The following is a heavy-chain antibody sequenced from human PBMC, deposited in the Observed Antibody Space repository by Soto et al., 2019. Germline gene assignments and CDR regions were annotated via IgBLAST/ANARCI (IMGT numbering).Heavy chain of an antibody. CDR3: ARDRIAAAKSRDAFDI. CDR1: GGTFSSYT. J-gene: IGHJ3*02. D-gene: IGHD6-13*01. Sequence: GASVKVSCKASGGTFSSYTISWVRQAPGQGLEWMGWISANNGNTNYAQKLQGRVTMTTDTSTSTAYMELRSLRSDDTAVYYCARDRIAAAKSRDAFDIWGQGTMVTVSS. V-gene: IGHV1-18*01. CDR2: ISANNGNT.